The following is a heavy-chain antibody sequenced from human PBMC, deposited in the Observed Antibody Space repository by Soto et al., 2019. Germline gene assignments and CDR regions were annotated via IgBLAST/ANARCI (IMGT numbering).Heavy chain of an antibody. J-gene: IGHJ4*02. CDR2: ISGTGATT. Sequence: ELQVLESGGGLVQPGGSLRLSCAASGFTFSSYAMTWVRQAPGKGLEWVSTISGTGATTYYADSVKGRFTISRDNSKNALYLQMNSLRADDTAVYDCAKGRGGDNNGWRRLDCWGQGTLVTVSS. D-gene: IGHD6-19*01. V-gene: IGHV3-23*01. CDR3: AKGRGGDNNGWRRLDC. CDR1: GFTFSSYA.